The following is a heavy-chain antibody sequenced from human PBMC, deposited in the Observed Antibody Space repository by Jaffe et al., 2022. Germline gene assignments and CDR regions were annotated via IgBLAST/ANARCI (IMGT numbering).Heavy chain of an antibody. CDR2: IIPILGIA. D-gene: IGHD6-19*01. CDR1: GGTFSSYT. J-gene: IGHJ5*02. Sequence: QVQLVQSGAEVKKPGSSVKVSCKASGGTFSSYTISWVRQAPGQGLEWMGRIIPILGIANYAQKFQGRVTITADKSTSTAYMELSSLRSEDTAVYYCARAPRIAVAGTDWFDPWGQGTLVTVSS. V-gene: IGHV1-69*02. CDR3: ARAPRIAVAGTDWFDP.